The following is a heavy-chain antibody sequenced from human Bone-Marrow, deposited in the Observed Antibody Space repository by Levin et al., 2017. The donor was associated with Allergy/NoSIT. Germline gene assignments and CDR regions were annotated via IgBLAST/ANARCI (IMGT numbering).Heavy chain of an antibody. V-gene: IGHV1-8*01. D-gene: IGHD5-12*01. CDR3: FLRPVTLVATKYYFDY. CDR1: GYTFTSYD. J-gene: IGHJ4*02. Sequence: GASVKVSCKASGYTFTSYDINWVRQATGQGLEWMGWMNPNSGNTGYAQKFQGRVTMTRNTSISTAYMELSSLRSEDTAVYYCFLRPVTLVATKYYFDYWGQGTLVTVSS. CDR2: MNPNSGNT.